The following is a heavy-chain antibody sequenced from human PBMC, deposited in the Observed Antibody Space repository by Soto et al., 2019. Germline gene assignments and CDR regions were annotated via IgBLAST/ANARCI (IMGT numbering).Heavy chain of an antibody. CDR3: ARGPSFTMIDVVQAPYYYYAMDV. CDR1: GGSFSGYY. Sequence: SETLSLTCAVYGGSFSGYYWSWIRQPPGKGLEWIGEIDHSGSTNFNTSLRGRVTISVDTSKNQFSLKLSSVTAADTAVYYCARGPSFTMIDVVQAPYYYYAMDVWGQGTTVTVSS. V-gene: IGHV4-34*01. D-gene: IGHD3-22*01. CDR2: IDHSGST. J-gene: IGHJ6*02.